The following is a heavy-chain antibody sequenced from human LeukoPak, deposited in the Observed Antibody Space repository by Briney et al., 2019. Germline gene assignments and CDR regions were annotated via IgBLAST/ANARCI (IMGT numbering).Heavy chain of an antibody. V-gene: IGHV3-74*01. CDR3: ARDYAVGESFDI. CDR1: GFSFSSYW. Sequence: GGSLRLSCAASGFSFSSYWMHWVRQAPGEGLVWVARITSDGSSTSHADSVKGRFTISRDNAKNTLYLQMNSLRAEDTAVYYCARDYAVGESFDIWGQGTLVTVSS. CDR2: ITSDGSST. D-gene: IGHD3-16*01. J-gene: IGHJ3*02.